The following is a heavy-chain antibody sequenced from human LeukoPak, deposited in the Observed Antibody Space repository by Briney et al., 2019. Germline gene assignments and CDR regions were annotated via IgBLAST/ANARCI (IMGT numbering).Heavy chain of an antibody. D-gene: IGHD1-26*01. CDR2: INPNNGGA. Sequence: ASVKVSCKASGYTFTGYYMHWVRQAPGQGLEWMGWINPNNGGANYAQNFQGRVTMTRDTSISTAYMELSRLRSDDTAVYYCATMMYSETYNDYWGQGTLVTVSS. V-gene: IGHV1-2*02. CDR3: ATMMYSETYNDY. CDR1: GYTFTGYY. J-gene: IGHJ4*02.